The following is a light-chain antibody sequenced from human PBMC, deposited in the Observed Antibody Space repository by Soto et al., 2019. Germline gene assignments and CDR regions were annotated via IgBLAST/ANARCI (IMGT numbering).Light chain of an antibody. CDR1: QSISTY. V-gene: IGKV1-39*01. CDR2: AAS. CDR3: QQSYSTPIT. J-gene: IGKJ5*01. Sequence: DIQMTQSPSSLSASVRDRVTINCRASQSISTYLNWYQQKPGKAPKLLIYAASSLQSGVPSRFSGSGSGTDFTLTISSLQPEDFATCYCQQSYSTPITFGQGTRLETK.